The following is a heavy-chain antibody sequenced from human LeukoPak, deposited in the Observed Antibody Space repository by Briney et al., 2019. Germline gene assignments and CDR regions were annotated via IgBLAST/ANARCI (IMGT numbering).Heavy chain of an antibody. CDR2: ITDNYNT. CDR3: VKGACSSGCSGNY. J-gene: IGHJ4*02. Sequence: GGSLRVSCAASGIMFSDSAMYWVRQAPGKGLECVAVITDNYNTYYGDSVKGRFTVSRDNSKKTLYLQMNSLRVDDTALYHCVKGACSSGCSGNYWGQGTRVIVSS. D-gene: IGHD6-19*01. CDR1: GIMFSDSA. V-gene: IGHV3-23*01.